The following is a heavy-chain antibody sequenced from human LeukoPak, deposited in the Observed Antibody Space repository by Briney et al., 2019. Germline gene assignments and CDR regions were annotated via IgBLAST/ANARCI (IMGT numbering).Heavy chain of an antibody. J-gene: IGHJ4*02. CDR2: INHSGST. CDR3: ARGRYCSSTSCYRGLGY. CDR1: GGSISSSSYY. D-gene: IGHD2-2*01. V-gene: IGHV4-39*07. Sequence: SETLSLTCTVSGGSISSSSYYWGWIRQPPGKGLEWIGEINHSGSTNYNPSLKSRVTISVDTSKNQFSLKLSSVTAADTAVYYCARGRYCSSTSCYRGLGYWGQGTLVTVSS.